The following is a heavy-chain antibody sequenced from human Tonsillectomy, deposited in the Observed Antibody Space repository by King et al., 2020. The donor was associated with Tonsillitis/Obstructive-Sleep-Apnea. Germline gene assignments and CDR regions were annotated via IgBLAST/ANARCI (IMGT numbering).Heavy chain of an antibody. J-gene: IGHJ4*02. CDR3: ASGGDYGDYVHDY. D-gene: IGHD4-17*01. Sequence: VQLQESGPGLVKPSETLSLTCTVSGGSISSYYWSWIRQPPGKGLEWIGYIYYSGSTNYNPSLKSRVTISVDTSKNQFSLKLSSVTAADTALYYCASGGDYGDYVHDYWGQGTVVTVSS. CDR1: GGSISSYY. V-gene: IGHV4-59*01. CDR2: IYYSGST.